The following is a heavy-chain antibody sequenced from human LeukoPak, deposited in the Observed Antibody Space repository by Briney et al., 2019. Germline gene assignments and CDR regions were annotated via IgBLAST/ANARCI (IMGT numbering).Heavy chain of an antibody. CDR2: IYYSGST. D-gene: IGHD2-15*01. J-gene: IGHJ5*02. V-gene: IGHV4-31*03. CDR1: GGSISSGGYY. Sequence: SQTLSLTCTVSGGSISSGGYYWSWIRQHPGKGLEWIGYIYYSGSTYYNPSLKSRVTISVDTSKNQFSLKLSSVTAADTAVYYCARVRKCSGGSCYPSGNWFDPWGQGTLVTVSS. CDR3: ARVRKCSGGSCYPSGNWFDP.